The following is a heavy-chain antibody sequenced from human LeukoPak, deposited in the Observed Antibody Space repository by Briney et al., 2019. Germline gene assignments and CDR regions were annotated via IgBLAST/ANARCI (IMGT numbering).Heavy chain of an antibody. CDR2: ISWNSGSI. CDR3: AKGSGGSSPDDYYYYMDV. D-gene: IGHD2-15*01. J-gene: IGHJ6*03. CDR1: GFTFDDYA. V-gene: IGHV3-9*03. Sequence: GGSLRLSCAASGFTFDDYAMHWVRQAPGKGLEWVSGISWNSGSIVYADSVKGRFTISRDNAKTSLYLQMNSLRAEDMALYYCAKGSGGSSPDDYYYYMDVWGKGTTVTVSS.